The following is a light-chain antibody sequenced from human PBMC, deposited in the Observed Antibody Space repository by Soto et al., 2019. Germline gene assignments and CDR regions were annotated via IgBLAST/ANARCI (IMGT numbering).Light chain of an antibody. Sequence: QTVVTQPPSASGTAGQRVTISCSGGSSNIGKNYVYWYQQFPGSAPKLLIYSNTQRPSGVPDRFTGSKSGTSASLAISGLRSEDEADYYCAVWDDSLRGYVFATGTKLTVL. CDR2: SNT. J-gene: IGLJ1*01. CDR3: AVWDDSLRGYV. CDR1: SSNIGKNY. V-gene: IGLV1-47*02.